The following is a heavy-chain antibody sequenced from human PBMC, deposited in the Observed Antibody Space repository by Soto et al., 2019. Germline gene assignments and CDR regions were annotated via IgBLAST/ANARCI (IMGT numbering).Heavy chain of an antibody. CDR3: ARDQGIASSCTFDY. Sequence: SETLSLTCTVSGGSISSGDYYWSWIRQPPGKGLEWIGYIYYSGSTYYNPSLKSRVTISVDTSKNQFSLKLSSVTAADTAVYYCARDQGIASSCTFDYWGTGNLFTVGS. V-gene: IGHV4-30-4*01. CDR1: GGSISSGDYY. CDR2: IYYSGST. D-gene: IGHD6-13*01. J-gene: IGHJ4*02.